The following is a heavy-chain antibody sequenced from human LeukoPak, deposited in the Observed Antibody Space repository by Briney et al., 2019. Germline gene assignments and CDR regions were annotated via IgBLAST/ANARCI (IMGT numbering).Heavy chain of an antibody. CDR3: ARVSGYCSGGSCYYGTIDY. CDR1: GGSISSGGYY. J-gene: IGHJ4*02. Sequence: SETLSLTCTVSGGSISSGGYYWRWIRQHPGKGLEWIGYIYYSGSTYYNPSLKSRVTISVDTSKNQFSLKLSSVTAADTAVYYCARVSGYCSGGSCYYGTIDYWGQGSLVTVSS. CDR2: IYYSGST. D-gene: IGHD2-15*01. V-gene: IGHV4-31*03.